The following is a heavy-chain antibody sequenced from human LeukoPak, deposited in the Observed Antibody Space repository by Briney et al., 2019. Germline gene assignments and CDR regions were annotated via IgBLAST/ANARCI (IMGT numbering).Heavy chain of an antibody. J-gene: IGHJ5*02. CDR3: ARELDP. Sequence: SETLSLTCTASGGSISRYYWSWIRQPPGKGLEWIGYIYYSGSTNYNPSLKSRVTISVDTSKNQFSLKLSSVTAADTAVYYCARELDPWGQGTLVTVSS. CDR2: IYYSGST. CDR1: GGSISRYY. V-gene: IGHV4-59*01.